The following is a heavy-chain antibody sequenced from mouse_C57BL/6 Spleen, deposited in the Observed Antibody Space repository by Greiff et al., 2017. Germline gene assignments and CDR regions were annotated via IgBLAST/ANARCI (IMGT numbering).Heavy chain of an antibody. CDR1: GYAFTNYL. CDR2: INPGSGGT. D-gene: IGHD2-10*02. Sequence: QVQLQQSGAELVRPGTSVKVSCKASGYAFTNYLIEWVKQRPGQGLEWIGVINPGSGGTNYTEKFKGKATLTADKSSSTAYMQLSSLTSEDSAVYFCARGGYGDYWGQGTSVTVSS. J-gene: IGHJ4*01. CDR3: ARGGYGDY. V-gene: IGHV1-54*01.